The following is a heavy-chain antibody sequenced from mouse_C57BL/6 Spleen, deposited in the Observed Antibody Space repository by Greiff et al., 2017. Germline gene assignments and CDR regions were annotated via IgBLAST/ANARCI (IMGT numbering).Heavy chain of an antibody. Sequence: QVQLQQPGAELVMPGASVKLSCKASGYTFTSYWMHWVKQRPGQGLEWIGEIDPSDSYTNYNQKFKGKSTLTVDKSSSTAYMQLSSLTSEDSAVYYCARKAYYSNYYFDDWGQGTTLTVSS. J-gene: IGHJ2*01. V-gene: IGHV1-69*01. D-gene: IGHD2-5*01. CDR3: ARKAYYSNYYFDD. CDR1: GYTFTSYW. CDR2: IDPSDSYT.